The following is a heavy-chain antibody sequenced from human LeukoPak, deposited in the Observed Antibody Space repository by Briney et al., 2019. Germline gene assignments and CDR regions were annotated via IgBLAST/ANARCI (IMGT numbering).Heavy chain of an antibody. D-gene: IGHD2-15*01. Sequence: KPSETLSLTCTVSGGSIGSGDYYWSWIRQPPGKGLEGIGYIYYSGSTYYNPSLKSRVTISVDTSKNQFSLKLSSVTAGDTAVYYCARGPAATPYDAFDIWGQGTMVTVSS. CDR1: GGSIGSGDYY. J-gene: IGHJ3*02. CDR3: ARGPAATPYDAFDI. V-gene: IGHV4-30-4*01. CDR2: IYYSGST.